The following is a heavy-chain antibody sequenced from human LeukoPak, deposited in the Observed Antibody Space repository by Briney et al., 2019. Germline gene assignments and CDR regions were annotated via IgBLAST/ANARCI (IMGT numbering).Heavy chain of an antibody. CDR3: ARGREYYYGSGSYYTDWFDP. D-gene: IGHD3-10*01. CDR2: MNPNSGNT. Sequence: GASVKVSCKASGYTFTSYDINWVRQATAQGIEWMGWMNPNSGNTGYAQKFQGRVTMTRNTSISTAYMELSSLRSEDTAVYYCARGREYYYGSGSYYTDWFDPWGQGTLVTVSS. J-gene: IGHJ5*02. V-gene: IGHV1-8*01. CDR1: GYTFTSYD.